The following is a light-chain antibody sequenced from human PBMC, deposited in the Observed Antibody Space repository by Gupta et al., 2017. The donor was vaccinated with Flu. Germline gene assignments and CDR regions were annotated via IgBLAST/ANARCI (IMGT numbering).Light chain of an antibody. V-gene: IGLV1-47*02. CDR2: SDD. CDR3: AAEDDRRSSWV. CDR1: SATIGSEY. Sequence: RVTNSCSVSSATIGSEYVYWYQQHPGPAPKLLMYSDDKRYSAVPGRFSGSKSATTATVTIIRLRAEDVADYYCAAEDDRRSSWVFGGGTKLTVL. J-gene: IGLJ3*02.